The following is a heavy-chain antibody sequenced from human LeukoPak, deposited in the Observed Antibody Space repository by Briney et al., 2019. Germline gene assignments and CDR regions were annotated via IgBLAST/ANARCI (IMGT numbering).Heavy chain of an antibody. CDR2: IYYRGST. Sequence: SETLSLTCTVSGGSISSDYWSWIRQPPGKGLEWIGYIYYRGSTNYNPSLKSRVTISVDTSKNQFSLKLSSVAAADTAVYYCARLSGYSSGHYYSDYWGQGTLVTVSS. D-gene: IGHD3-22*01. V-gene: IGHV4-59*01. CDR3: ARLSGYSSGHYYSDY. CDR1: GGSISSDY. J-gene: IGHJ4*02.